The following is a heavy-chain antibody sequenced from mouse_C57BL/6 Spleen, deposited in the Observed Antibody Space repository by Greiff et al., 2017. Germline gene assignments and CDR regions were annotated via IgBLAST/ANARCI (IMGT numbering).Heavy chain of an antibody. V-gene: IGHV1-31*01. Sequence: SGPELVKPGASVKISCKASGYSFTGYYMHWVKQSHGNILDWIGYIYPYNGVSSYNQKFKGKATLTVDKSSSTAYMELRSLTSEDSAVYYCASTTVVEDWYFDVWGTGTTVTVSS. CDR1: GYSFTGYY. D-gene: IGHD1-1*01. CDR2: IYPYNGVS. CDR3: ASTTVVEDWYFDV. J-gene: IGHJ1*03.